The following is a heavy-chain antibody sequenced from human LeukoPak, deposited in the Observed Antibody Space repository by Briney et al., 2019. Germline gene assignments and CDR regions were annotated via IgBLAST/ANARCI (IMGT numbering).Heavy chain of an antibody. Sequence: RPSETLSLTCTVSGGSISSSSYYWGWIRQPPGKGLEWIWSIYYSGSTYYNPSLKSRATISVDTSKNQFSLKLSSVTAADTAVYYCARPRIPNYYYYYYMDVWGKGTTVTVSS. CDR3: ARPRIPNYYYYYYMDV. CDR1: GGSISSSSYY. V-gene: IGHV4-39*01. D-gene: IGHD2-15*01. CDR2: IYYSGST. J-gene: IGHJ6*03.